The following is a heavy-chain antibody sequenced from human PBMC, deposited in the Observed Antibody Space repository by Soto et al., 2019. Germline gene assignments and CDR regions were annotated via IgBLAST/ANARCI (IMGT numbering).Heavy chain of an antibody. Sequence: PSETLSLTCAVSGGSISSSNWWSWVRQPPGKGLEWIGEIYHSGSTNYNPSLKSRVTISVDKSKDQSSLKLSSVTAADTAVYYCARGSGYSYGYYYYYGMDVWGQGTTVTVSS. V-gene: IGHV4-4*02. D-gene: IGHD5-18*01. J-gene: IGHJ6*02. CDR1: GGSISSSNW. CDR3: ARGSGYSYGYYYYYGMDV. CDR2: IYHSGST.